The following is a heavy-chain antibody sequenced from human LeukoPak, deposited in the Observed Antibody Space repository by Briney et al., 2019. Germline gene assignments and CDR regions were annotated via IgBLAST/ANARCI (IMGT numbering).Heavy chain of an antibody. J-gene: IGHJ4*02. CDR2: IKQDGSEK. Sequence: GGSLRLSCAASGFTFSSYWMSWVRQAPGKGLEWVVNIKQDGSEKYYVDSVKGRFTISRDNAKNSLYLQMNSLRAEDTAVYYCARERDCSSTSCYVNDYWGQGTLVTVSS. V-gene: IGHV3-7*03. CDR3: ARERDCSSTSCYVNDY. D-gene: IGHD2-2*01. CDR1: GFTFSSYW.